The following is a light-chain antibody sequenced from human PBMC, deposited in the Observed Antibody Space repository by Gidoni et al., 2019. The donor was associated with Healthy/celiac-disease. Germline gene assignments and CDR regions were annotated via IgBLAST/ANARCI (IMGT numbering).Light chain of an antibody. Sequence: EIVLTQSPGTLSLSPGERATLSCRASQSVSSSYLAWYQQKPGQAPRLLIYGASSRATGIPDRFSGSGSGTDVTLTISRLEPEEFAVDYCQQYGSSPRTFGQGTKVEIK. CDR1: QSVSSSY. J-gene: IGKJ1*01. V-gene: IGKV3-20*01. CDR2: GAS. CDR3: QQYGSSPRT.